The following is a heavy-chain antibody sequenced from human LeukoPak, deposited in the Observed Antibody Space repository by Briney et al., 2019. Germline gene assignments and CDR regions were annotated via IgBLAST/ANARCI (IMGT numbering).Heavy chain of an antibody. D-gene: IGHD2-2*01. CDR2: IFSGDNT. Sequence: PGGSLRLSCAASGFAFSDYFMDWVRQAPGKGLEWVSVIFSGDNTYYADSVKGRFTISRDNSKNTLYLQMNSLRAEDTAVYYCARDFGRGYCSSTSCYGWFDPWGQGTLVTVSS. CDR3: ARDFGRGYCSSTSCYGWFDP. CDR1: GFAFSDYF. V-gene: IGHV3-66*02. J-gene: IGHJ5*02.